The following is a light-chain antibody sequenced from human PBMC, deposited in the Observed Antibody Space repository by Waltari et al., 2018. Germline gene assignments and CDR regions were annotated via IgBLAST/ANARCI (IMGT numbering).Light chain of an antibody. J-gene: IGLJ1*01. CDR3: SSYTSSSTLYV. V-gene: IGLV2-14*01. CDR2: DVS. CDR1: SSDVGGYTY. Sequence: QSALTQPASVSGSPGQSITISCTGTSSDVGGYTYVSWYQQHPGKAPKLMIYDVSKRPSGVSNRFPGSKSGNTASLTISGLQAEDEADYYCSSYTSSSTLYVFGTGTKVTVL.